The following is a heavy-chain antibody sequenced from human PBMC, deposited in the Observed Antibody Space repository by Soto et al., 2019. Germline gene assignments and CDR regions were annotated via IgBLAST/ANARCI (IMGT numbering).Heavy chain of an antibody. CDR2: IYYNGDT. V-gene: IGHV4-31*03. CDR3: ARGDSQVSSVFDY. D-gene: IGHD3-16*01. CDR1: GGPFPTGGYY. J-gene: IGHJ4*02. Sequence: PSETLSLTCTGSGGPFPTGGYYWSWIRQEPGKGLEWIGYIYYNGDTSYNPSLRSRVTISADTSKTQFSLRLSSVTSADTAVYYCARGDSQVSSVFDYWGQGMLVTVSS.